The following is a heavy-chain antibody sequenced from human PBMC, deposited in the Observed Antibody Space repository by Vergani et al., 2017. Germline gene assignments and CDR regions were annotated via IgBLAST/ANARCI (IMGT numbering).Heavy chain of an antibody. D-gene: IGHD3-22*01. CDR1: GFSFNSYW. CDR3: ARRYYYDSSGYYYDY. V-gene: IGHV3-74*03. CDR2: IKSDGSIT. Sequence: DVHLAESGGGFFQPGGSLRLSCSASGFSFNSYWMHWVRQVPGKGLLWVSRIKSDGSITAYADSVKGRFTISRDNAQNTLYLQMNSLRVEDTAVYYCARRYYYDSSGYYYDYWGQGTLVTVSS. J-gene: IGHJ4*02.